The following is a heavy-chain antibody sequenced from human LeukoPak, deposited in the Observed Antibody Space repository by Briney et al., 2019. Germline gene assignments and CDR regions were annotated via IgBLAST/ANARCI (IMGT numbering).Heavy chain of an antibody. CDR2: INSDGSST. CDR3: ARDFGTMVRGLSKDY. D-gene: IGHD3-10*01. J-gene: IGHJ4*02. Sequence: GGSLRLSCAASGFTFSSYWMHWVRQAPGKGLVWVSRINSDGSSTSYADSVKGRFTISRDNAKNSLYLQMNSLRAEDTAVYYCARDFGTMVRGLSKDYWGQGTLVTVSS. CDR1: GFTFSSYW. V-gene: IGHV3-74*01.